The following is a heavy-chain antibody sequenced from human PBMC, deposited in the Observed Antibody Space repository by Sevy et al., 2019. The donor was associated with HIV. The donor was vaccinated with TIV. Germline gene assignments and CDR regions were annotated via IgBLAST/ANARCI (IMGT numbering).Heavy chain of an antibody. V-gene: IGHV3-15*07. D-gene: IGHD5-12*01. CDR3: ATLSGNYWGDWLDP. CDR2: IRSATDGGTT. J-gene: IGHJ5*02. CDR1: AFTFSNDW. Sequence: GGSLRLSCVASAFTFSNDWMTWVRQAPGKGLEWVGHIRSATDGGTTDYAAPVKGRFTISRHDSKNTVYLEMNSLKIEDTGVYFCATLSGNYWGDWLDPWGQGTQVTVSS.